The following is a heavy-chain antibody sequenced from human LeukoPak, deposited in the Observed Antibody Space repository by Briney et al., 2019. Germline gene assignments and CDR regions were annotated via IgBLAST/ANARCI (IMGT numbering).Heavy chain of an antibody. CDR1: GYTFTSYG. V-gene: IGHV1-18*01. CDR3: ARDHIVVTYNWFDP. D-gene: IGHD3-22*01. CDR2: ISAYNGNT. Sequence: GASVEVSCKASGYTFTSYGISWVRQAPGQGLEWMGWISAYNGNTNYAQKLQGRVTMTTDTSTSTAYMELRSLRSDDTAVYYCARDHIVVTYNWFDPWGQGTLVTVSS. J-gene: IGHJ5*02.